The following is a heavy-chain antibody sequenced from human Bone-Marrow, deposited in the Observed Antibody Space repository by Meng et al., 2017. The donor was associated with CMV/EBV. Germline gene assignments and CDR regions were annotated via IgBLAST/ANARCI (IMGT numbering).Heavy chain of an antibody. D-gene: IGHD5/OR15-5a*01. CDR2: ISSSSYI. Sequence: GGSLRLSCAASGFTFSSYWMSWVRQAPGKGLEWVSSISSSSYIYYADSVKGRFTISRDNAKNSLYLQMNSLRAEDTAVYYCARDLVSTVPGAFDIWGQGTMVTVSS. V-gene: IGHV3-21*01. CDR3: ARDLVSTVPGAFDI. CDR1: GFTFSSYW. J-gene: IGHJ3*02.